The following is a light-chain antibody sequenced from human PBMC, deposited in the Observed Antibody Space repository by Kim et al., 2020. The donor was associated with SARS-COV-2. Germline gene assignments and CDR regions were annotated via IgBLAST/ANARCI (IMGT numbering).Light chain of an antibody. Sequence: APGKTARITCGGNNIGSKSVHWYQQKPGQAPVLVIYYDSDRPSGIPERFSGSNSGNTATLTISRVEAGDEADYYCQVWDTGSDHHVFGTGTKVTVL. CDR2: YDS. CDR1: NIGSKS. V-gene: IGLV3-21*04. CDR3: QVWDTGSDHHV. J-gene: IGLJ1*01.